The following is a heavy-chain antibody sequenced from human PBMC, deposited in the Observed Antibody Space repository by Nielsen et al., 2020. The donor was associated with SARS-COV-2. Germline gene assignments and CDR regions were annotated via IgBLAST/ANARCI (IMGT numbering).Heavy chain of an antibody. CDR2: ISYDGSNK. CDR3: AREDCSGGSCYSGYYYGMDV. J-gene: IGHJ6*02. V-gene: IGHV3-33*05. Sequence: VRQAPGKGLEWVAVISYDGSNKYYADSVKGRFTISRDNSKNTVYLQMDSLRAEDTAVYYCAREDCSGGSCYSGYYYGMDVWGQGTTVIVSS. D-gene: IGHD2-15*01.